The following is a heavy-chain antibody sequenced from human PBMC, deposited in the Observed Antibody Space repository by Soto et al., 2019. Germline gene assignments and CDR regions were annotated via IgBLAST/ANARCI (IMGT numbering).Heavy chain of an antibody. CDR2: IYHSGST. CDR3: ASAPMITFGGVIVS. J-gene: IGHJ4*02. Sequence: PSETLSLTCAVSGYSISSGYYWGWIRQPPGKGLGWIGSIYHSGSTYYNPSLKSRVTISVDTSKNQFSLKLSSVTAADTAVYYCASAPMITFGGVIVSWGQGTLVTVSS. V-gene: IGHV4-38-2*01. D-gene: IGHD3-16*02. CDR1: GYSISSGYY.